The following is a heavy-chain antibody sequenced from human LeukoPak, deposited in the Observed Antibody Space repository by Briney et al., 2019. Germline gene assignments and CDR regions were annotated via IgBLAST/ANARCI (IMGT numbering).Heavy chain of an antibody. CDR1: GASISSYY. Sequence: SETLSLTCNVSGASISSYYWSWIRQPPGKGLVWIGYTYTSQTTNYNPSLKSRVTVSVDTSKNQLSLKLSSVTAADTAVYYCARGGNYGAYSLDVWGKGTTVTVSS. CDR2: TYTSQTT. V-gene: IGHV4-4*09. CDR3: ARGGNYGAYSLDV. J-gene: IGHJ6*04. D-gene: IGHD3-16*01.